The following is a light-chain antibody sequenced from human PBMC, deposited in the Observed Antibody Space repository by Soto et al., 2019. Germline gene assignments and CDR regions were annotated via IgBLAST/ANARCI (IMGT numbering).Light chain of an antibody. V-gene: IGLV2-14*01. J-gene: IGLJ1*01. CDR2: EVT. CDR3: SSYTSGSTLYV. Sequence: QSALTQPASVSGSPGQSITISCTGTSSDVGGYNYVSWYQQHPGKVPKLMIYEVTKRPSGVSNRFSGSKSGNTASLTISGLQAEDEADYYCSSYTSGSTLYVFGTGTKLTVL. CDR1: SSDVGGYNY.